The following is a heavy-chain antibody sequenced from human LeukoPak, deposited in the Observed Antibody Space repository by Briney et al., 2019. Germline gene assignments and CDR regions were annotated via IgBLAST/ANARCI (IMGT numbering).Heavy chain of an antibody. J-gene: IGHJ4*02. Sequence: ASVKVSCKASGYTFTGYYIHWVRQAPGQGLEWMGWINPDSGGTNSAQKFRGRVTMTRDTSISTVYMELSRLRSDDTAVFYCARDGGLDYWGQGTLVTVSS. CDR2: INPDSGGT. CDR1: GYTFTGYY. CDR3: ARDGGLDY. V-gene: IGHV1-2*02. D-gene: IGHD3-16*01.